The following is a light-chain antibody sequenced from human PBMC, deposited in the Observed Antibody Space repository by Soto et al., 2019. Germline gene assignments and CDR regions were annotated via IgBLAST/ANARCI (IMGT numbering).Light chain of an antibody. CDR1: SSDIGAYNY. CDR3: FSHRSGHAHS. J-gene: IGLJ1*01. CDR2: GVT. Sequence: HCALAEHASVSGSGGRSIIIYCTGTSSDIGAYNYVSWYQQYAGKAPKLMIYGVTNRPSGVSNRFSGSKTGNTTVLTISGLHAEDEADYYCFSHRSGHAHSFGTGTKVTVL. V-gene: IGLV2-14*01.